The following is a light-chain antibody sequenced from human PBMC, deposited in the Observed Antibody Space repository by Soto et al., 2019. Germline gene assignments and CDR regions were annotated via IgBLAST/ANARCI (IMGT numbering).Light chain of an antibody. V-gene: IGLV2-11*01. J-gene: IGLJ3*02. CDR1: SSDVGGYDF. CDR2: DVT. Sequence: QSALTQPRSVSGAPGQSVTISCTGTSSDVGGYDFVSWYQQHPGKAPKLMIHDVTKRPSGVPDRFSGSKSGTSASLTISGLQAEDEADYYCCSYAGSYNLGVFGGGTKLTVL. CDR3: CSYAGSYNLGV.